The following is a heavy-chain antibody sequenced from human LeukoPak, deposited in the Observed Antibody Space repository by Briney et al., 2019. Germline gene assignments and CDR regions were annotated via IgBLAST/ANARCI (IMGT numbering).Heavy chain of an antibody. Sequence: GASVKVSCKASGYTFTGYYMHWMRQAPGQGLEWMGSINPNTGGTNCAQKFQGRVTMTRDTSISTAYMELSRLTSDDTAVYYCARKSVGEPWDNWGQGTLVTVSS. J-gene: IGHJ4*02. CDR3: ARKSVGEPWDN. V-gene: IGHV1-2*02. CDR1: GYTFTGYY. CDR2: INPNTGGT. D-gene: IGHD3-10*01.